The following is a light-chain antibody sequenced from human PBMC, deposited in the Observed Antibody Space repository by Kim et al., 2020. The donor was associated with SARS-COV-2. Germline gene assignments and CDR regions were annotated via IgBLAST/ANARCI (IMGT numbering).Light chain of an antibody. Sequence: SYELTQPPSVSVSPGQTATIPCSGDNLGGRYVSWYQQRPGQTPVLVMYQDIERPSGIPDRFSGSNSGNTATLTISGTQAMDEADYYFQAWDNNAAIFGGG. CDR2: QDI. CDR1: NLGGRY. J-gene: IGLJ2*01. CDR3: QAWDNNAAI. V-gene: IGLV3-1*01.